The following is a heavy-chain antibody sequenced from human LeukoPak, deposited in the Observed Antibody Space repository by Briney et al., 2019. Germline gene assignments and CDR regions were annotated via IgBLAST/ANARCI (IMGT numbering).Heavy chain of an antibody. J-gene: IGHJ4*02. CDR1: GFTFTNYG. V-gene: IGHV3-33*01. CDR2: IWYDGSNK. CDR3: ARGYFDASPFDY. D-gene: IGHD3-22*01. Sequence: PGGSLRLSCAASGFTFTNYGMNWVRQAPGKGLEWVAIIWYDGSNKYYADSVKGRFTISRDNSKNTVYLQMNNLRAEDTAMYYCARGYFDASPFDYWGQGTPVTVSS.